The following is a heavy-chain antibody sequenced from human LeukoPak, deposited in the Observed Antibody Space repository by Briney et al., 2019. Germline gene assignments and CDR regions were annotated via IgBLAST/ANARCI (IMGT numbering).Heavy chain of an antibody. D-gene: IGHD2-8*02. Sequence: GGSLRLSRAASGFTFSSYDMHWVRHATGKGLEWVSAIGTAGDTYYPGSVKGRFTISRENAKNSLYLQMNSLRAGDTAVYYCARAPATGAFPFDYWGQGTLVTVSS. J-gene: IGHJ4*02. CDR2: IGTAGDT. V-gene: IGHV3-13*01. CDR1: GFTFSSYD. CDR3: ARAPATGAFPFDY.